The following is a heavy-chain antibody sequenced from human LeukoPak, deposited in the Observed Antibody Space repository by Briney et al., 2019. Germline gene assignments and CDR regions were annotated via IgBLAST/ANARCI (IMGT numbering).Heavy chain of an antibody. CDR3: ARGSRRAAAGQIYYYGMDV. J-gene: IGHJ6*02. CDR1: GGSISSGGYY. V-gene: IGHV4-30-2*01. Sequence: SQTLSLTCTVSGGSISSGGYYWSWIRQPPGKGLEWIGYIYHSGSTYYNPSLKSRVTISVDTSKNQFSLKLSSVTAADTAVYYGARGSRRAAAGQIYYYGMDVWGQGTTVTVSS. CDR2: IYHSGST. D-gene: IGHD6-13*01.